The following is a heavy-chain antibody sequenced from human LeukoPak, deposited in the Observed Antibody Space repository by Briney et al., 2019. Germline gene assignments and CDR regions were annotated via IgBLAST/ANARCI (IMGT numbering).Heavy chain of an antibody. Sequence: GGSLRLSCAASGFTFSSYGMHWVRQAPGKGLEWVAFIRYDGSNKYYADSVKGRFTISRDNSKNTLYLQMNSLRAEDTAVYYCAKEGWPYCSSTSCPIDYWGQGTLVTVSS. CDR2: IRYDGSNK. V-gene: IGHV3-30*02. J-gene: IGHJ4*02. CDR1: GFTFSSYG. CDR3: AKEGWPYCSSTSCPIDY. D-gene: IGHD2-2*01.